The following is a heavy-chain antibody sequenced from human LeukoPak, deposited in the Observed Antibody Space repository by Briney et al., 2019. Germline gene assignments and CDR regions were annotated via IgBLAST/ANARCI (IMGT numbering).Heavy chain of an antibody. CDR1: GYTFTSCY. J-gene: IGHJ6*02. CDR2: INPSGGST. Sequence: ASVKVSCKASGYTFTSCYMHWVRQAPGQGLEWMGIINPSGGSTSYAQKFQGRVTITRDTSASTAYMELSSLRSEDTAVYYCARGPPERFWSGYYYYYGMDVWGQGTTVTVSS. CDR3: ARGPPERFWSGYYYYYGMDV. D-gene: IGHD3-3*01. V-gene: IGHV1-46*01.